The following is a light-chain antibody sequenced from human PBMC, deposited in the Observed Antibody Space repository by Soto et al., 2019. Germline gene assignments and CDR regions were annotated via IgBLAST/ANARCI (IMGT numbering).Light chain of an antibody. CDR1: QRVNSN. V-gene: IGKV3-15*01. Sequence: IVMTQSPATLSMSPGERATLSCRASQRVNSNVAWYQQKPGQSPRLLVYGATARATGVPARFSGSGSGTQFTLTISSLQSEDFAVYYCEQYNNWRQAVGQGAKVDIK. J-gene: IGKJ1*01. CDR2: GAT. CDR3: EQYNNWRQA.